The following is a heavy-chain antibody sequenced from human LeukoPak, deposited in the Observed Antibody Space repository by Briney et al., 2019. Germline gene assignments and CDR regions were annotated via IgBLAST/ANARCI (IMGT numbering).Heavy chain of an antibody. CDR2: IYYSGST. CDR1: GGSISSGGYY. CDR3: ARKEYGDFWSGYYQFDY. V-gene: IGHV4-31*03. J-gene: IGHJ4*02. D-gene: IGHD3-3*01. Sequence: SETLSLTCTVSGGSISSGGYYWSWIRQHPGKGLEWIGYIYYSGSTYYNPSLKSRVTISVDTSKNQFSLKLSSVTAADTAVYYCARKEYGDFWSGYYQFDYWGQGTLVTVSS.